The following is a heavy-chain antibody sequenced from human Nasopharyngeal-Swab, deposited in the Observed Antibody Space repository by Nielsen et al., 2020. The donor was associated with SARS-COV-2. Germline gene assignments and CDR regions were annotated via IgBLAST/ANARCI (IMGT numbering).Heavy chain of an antibody. CDR2: IDDSGNT. CDR3: ARAHSAPWFGINYFDY. D-gene: IGHD3-10*01. V-gene: IGHV4-59*13. CDR1: GDSIRSYY. Sequence: LRLSCTVSGDSIRSYYWNWIRQTPGKGLEWIGYIDDSGNTKYTPSLKNRVTISVGTSKNQFPLKLTSVTAADTAVYYCARAHSAPWFGINYFDYWGQGTLVTVSS. J-gene: IGHJ4*02.